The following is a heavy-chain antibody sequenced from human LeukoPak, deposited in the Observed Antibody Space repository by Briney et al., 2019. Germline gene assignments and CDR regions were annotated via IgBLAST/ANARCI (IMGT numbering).Heavy chain of an antibody. CDR3: AKVFFMDY. CDR2: ISTSGGST. Sequence: GGSLRLSCAASGFTSSSYGMSWVRQAPGKGLEWVSAISTSGGSTNYADSVKGRFTISRDNSKNTLYLQMNSLRAEDTAVYYCAKVFFMDYWGQGTLVTVSS. CDR1: GFTSSSYG. V-gene: IGHV3-23*01. D-gene: IGHD2-8*01. J-gene: IGHJ4*02.